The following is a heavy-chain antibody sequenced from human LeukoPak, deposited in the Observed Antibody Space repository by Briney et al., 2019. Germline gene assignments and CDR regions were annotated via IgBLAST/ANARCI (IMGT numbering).Heavy chain of an antibody. V-gene: IGHV1-2*02. CDR3: ARAHDYSIESDIDY. Sequence: ASVKVSCKASGYTFTGYYMHWVRQAPGQGLEWMGWINPNSGGTNYAQKFQGRVTMTRDTSISTAYMELSRLRSDDTAVYYCARAHDYSIESDIDYWGQGTLVTVSS. J-gene: IGHJ4*02. CDR1: GYTFTGYY. D-gene: IGHD4-11*01. CDR2: INPNSGGT.